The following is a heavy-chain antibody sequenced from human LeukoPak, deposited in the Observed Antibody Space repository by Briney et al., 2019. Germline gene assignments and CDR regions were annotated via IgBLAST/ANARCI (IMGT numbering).Heavy chain of an antibody. Sequence: PSETLSLTCAVSGGSISSSSYYWGWIRQPPGKGLEWIGSIYYSGSTYYNPSLKSRVTISVDTSKNQFSLKLSSVTAADTAVYYCARLEGVRLLWFGERFNWFDPWGQGTLVTVSS. D-gene: IGHD3-10*01. CDR3: ARLEGVRLLWFGERFNWFDP. CDR1: GGSISSSSYY. J-gene: IGHJ5*02. CDR2: IYYSGST. V-gene: IGHV4-39*01.